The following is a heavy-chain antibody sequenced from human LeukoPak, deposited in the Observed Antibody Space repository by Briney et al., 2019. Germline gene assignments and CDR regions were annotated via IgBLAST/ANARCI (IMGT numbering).Heavy chain of an antibody. D-gene: IGHD6-13*01. CDR1: GFTFSSYA. CDR2: IRGSGGST. Sequence: GGSLRLSCAASGFTFSSYAMSWVRQAPGKGLEWVSAIRGSGGSTYYADSVKGRFTISRDNSKNTLYLQMNSLRAEDTAVYYCAKDLLDSSSWYGKNNWFDPWGQGTLVTVSS. V-gene: IGHV3-23*01. CDR3: AKDLLDSSSWYGKNNWFDP. J-gene: IGHJ5*02.